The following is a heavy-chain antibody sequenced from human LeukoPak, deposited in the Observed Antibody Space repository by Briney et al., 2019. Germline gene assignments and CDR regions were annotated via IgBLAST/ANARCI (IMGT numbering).Heavy chain of an antibody. D-gene: IGHD6-13*01. CDR3: AKKGSRTIATGGFDC. J-gene: IGHJ4*02. CDR1: GFSFSSYA. V-gene: IGHV3-23*01. Sequence: GGSLRLSCAASGFSFSSYAMSWVRQAPGKGLGWISTISGSGSTTYYGDSVKGRFTISRDSSKNTLDLQMNSLRAEDTAVYYCAKKGSRTIATGGFDCWGQGTLVIVSS. CDR2: ISGSGSTT.